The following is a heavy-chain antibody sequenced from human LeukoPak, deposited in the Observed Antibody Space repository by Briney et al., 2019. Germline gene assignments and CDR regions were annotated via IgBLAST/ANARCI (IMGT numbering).Heavy chain of an antibody. D-gene: IGHD3-22*01. CDR3: ARDIVYYDSSGYPDY. J-gene: IGHJ4*02. CDR2: INPNSGGT. V-gene: IGHV1-2*02. Sequence: ASVKVSCTASGYTFTGYYMHWVRPAPGQGLEWMGWINPNSGGTNYAQKFQGRVTMTRDTSISTAYMELSRLRSDDKAVYYCARDIVYYDSSGYPDYWGQGTLVTVSS. CDR1: GYTFTGYY.